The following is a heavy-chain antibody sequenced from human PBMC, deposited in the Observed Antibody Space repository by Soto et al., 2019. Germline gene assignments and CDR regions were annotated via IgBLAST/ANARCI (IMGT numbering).Heavy chain of an antibody. CDR2: IWYDGSNK. J-gene: IGHJ4*02. V-gene: IGHV3-33*01. CDR3: ARDLFSAKAFDY. Sequence: GESLKISCAASGFTFSSYGMHWVRQAPGKGLEWVAVIWYDGSNKYYADSVKGRFTISRDNSKNTLYLQMNSLRAEDTAVYYCARDLFSAKAFDYWGQGTLVTVSS. CDR1: GFTFSSYG.